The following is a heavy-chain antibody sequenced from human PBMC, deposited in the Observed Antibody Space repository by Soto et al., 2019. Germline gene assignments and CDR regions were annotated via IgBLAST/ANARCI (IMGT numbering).Heavy chain of an antibody. Sequence: PGGSLRLSCAASGFTVSSNYMSWVRQAPGKGLEWVSVIYSGGSTYYADSVKGRFTISRDNSKNTLYLQMNSLRAEDTAVYYYATDSSSSHYYGMDVWGQGTTVTVSS. CDR1: GFTVSSNY. V-gene: IGHV3-53*01. CDR3: ATDSSSSHYYGMDV. J-gene: IGHJ6*02. CDR2: IYSGGST. D-gene: IGHD6-6*01.